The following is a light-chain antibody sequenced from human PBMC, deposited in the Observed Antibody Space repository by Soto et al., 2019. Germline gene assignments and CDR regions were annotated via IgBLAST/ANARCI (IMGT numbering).Light chain of an antibody. CDR1: ITDIGAYNY. V-gene: IGLV2-14*01. CDR3: SSYTSSITPYV. CDR2: GVS. J-gene: IGLJ1*01. Sequence: QSALTQPASVSGSPGQSITISCTGTITDIGAYNYVSWYQQHPGKAPKLLIYGVSSRPSGVSNRFSGSKSGNAAYLTISGLQADDEAESYCSSYTSSITPYVFGTGTKLTVL.